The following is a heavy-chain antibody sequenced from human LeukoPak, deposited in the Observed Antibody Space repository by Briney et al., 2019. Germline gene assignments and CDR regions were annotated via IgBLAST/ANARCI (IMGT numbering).Heavy chain of an antibody. CDR1: GFTFSSYG. V-gene: IGHV3-33*06. CDR3: AKESCSGRSCQRNAFDI. Sequence: PGGSLRLSCAASGFTFSSYGMHWVRQAPGKGLEGVAVICYDGSNKYYADSVKGRFTISRDNSKNTLYRQMNSLRAEDTAVYYCAKESCSGRSCQRNAFDIWGQGTMVTVSS. J-gene: IGHJ3*02. CDR2: ICYDGSNK. D-gene: IGHD2-15*01.